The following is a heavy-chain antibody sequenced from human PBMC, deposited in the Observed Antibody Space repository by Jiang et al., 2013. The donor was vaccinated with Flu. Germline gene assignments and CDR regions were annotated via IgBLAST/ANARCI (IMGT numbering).Heavy chain of an antibody. V-gene: IGHV1-3*01. J-gene: IGHJ3*02. D-gene: IGHD1-1*01. CDR2: ISADSGNT. CDR3: ARDRWNDYAFDI. CDR1: GYTFTSCA. Sequence: SGAEVKKPGASVKVSCKTSGYTFTSCAIHWVRQAPGQRLEWMGWISADSGNTKYSQTFQDRVTFTRDTSASTAYMELSSLGSEDTAIYYCARDRWNDYAFDIWGQGTMVTVSS.